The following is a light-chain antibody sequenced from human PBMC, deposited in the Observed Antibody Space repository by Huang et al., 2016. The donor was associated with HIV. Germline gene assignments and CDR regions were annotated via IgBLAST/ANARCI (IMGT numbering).Light chain of an antibody. CDR2: EVS. V-gene: IGKV2D-29*01. Sequence: DIVMTQTPLSLSVPPGQPASISCKSSQSLLHSDGKTYLYWYLQKPGQPPQLRIYEVSNRFSRGPDRFSGSGSGTDFTVKSSRVEAEDVGVYYCMHSTQHPYTFGQGTKLEIK. J-gene: IGKJ2*01. CDR1: QSLLHSDGKTY. CDR3: MHSTQHPYT.